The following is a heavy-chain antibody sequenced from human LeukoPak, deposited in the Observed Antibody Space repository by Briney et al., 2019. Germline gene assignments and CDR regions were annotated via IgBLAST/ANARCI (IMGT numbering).Heavy chain of an antibody. J-gene: IGHJ4*02. CDR1: EFTFSSYA. Sequence: PGRSLRLSCAASEFTFSSYAMSWVRQAPGKGLQWVSATSGSGGSTYYADSVKGRFTISRDNSKNTLYLQMNSLRAEDTAVYYCAKENTAMVDWGQGTLVTVSS. D-gene: IGHD5-18*01. CDR3: AKENTAMVD. CDR2: TSGSGGST. V-gene: IGHV3-23*01.